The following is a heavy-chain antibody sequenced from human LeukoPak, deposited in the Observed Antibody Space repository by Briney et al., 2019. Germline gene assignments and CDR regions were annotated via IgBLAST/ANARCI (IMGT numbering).Heavy chain of an antibody. CDR3: ARYESSYDILTGYYKAPFDY. CDR1: GGSISSGDYY. Sequence: SETLSLTCTVSGGSISSGDYYWSWIRQPPGKGLEWIGYIYYSGSTYYNPSLKSRVTISVDTSKNQFSLKLSSVTAADTAVYYCARYESSYDILTGYYKAPFDYWGQGTLVTVSS. J-gene: IGHJ4*02. D-gene: IGHD3-9*01. CDR2: IYYSGST. V-gene: IGHV4-30-4*08.